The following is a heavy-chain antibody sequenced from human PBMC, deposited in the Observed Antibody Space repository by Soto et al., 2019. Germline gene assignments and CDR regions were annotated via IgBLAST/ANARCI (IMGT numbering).Heavy chain of an antibody. V-gene: IGHV1-69*01. Sequence: QVQLVQSGAEVKKPGSSVRVSCTASGGTFNNYAVTWVRQAPGQGLEWMGGISPVFASANYAQKFLGRVTITADEVTNTAYMEISSLQSNDTAVYYCVRHCGAGCLSPYFDLWGRGTLITVSS. J-gene: IGHJ2*01. D-gene: IGHD2-21*01. CDR1: GGTFNNYA. CDR2: ISPVFASA. CDR3: VRHCGAGCLSPYFDL.